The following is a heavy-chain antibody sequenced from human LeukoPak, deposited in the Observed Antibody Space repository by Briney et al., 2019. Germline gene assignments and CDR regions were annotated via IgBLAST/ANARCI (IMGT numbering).Heavy chain of an antibody. D-gene: IGHD3-3*01. Sequence: SETLSLTCTVSGGSISSYYWSWIRQPPGKGLEWIGYIYYSGSTNYNPSLKSRVTISVDTSKNQFSLKLSSVTAADTAVYYCARVGKIFGVVLNAFDIWGQGTMVTVSS. CDR3: ARVGKIFGVVLNAFDI. J-gene: IGHJ3*02. CDR2: IYYSGST. CDR1: GGSISSYY. V-gene: IGHV4-59*01.